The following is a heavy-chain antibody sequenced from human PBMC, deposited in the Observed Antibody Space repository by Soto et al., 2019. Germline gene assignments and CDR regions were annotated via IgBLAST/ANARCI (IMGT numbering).Heavy chain of an antibody. CDR1: GGSISSGGYY. V-gene: IGHV4-31*03. CDR2: IYYSGST. J-gene: IGHJ6*02. Sequence: NPSETLSLTCTVSGGSISSGGYYWSWIRQHPGKGLEWIGYIYYSGSTYYNPSLKSRVTISVDTSKNQFSLKLSSVTAADTAVYYCAREGSIAARYYYYGMDVWGQGTTVTVSS. D-gene: IGHD6-6*01. CDR3: AREGSIAARYYYYGMDV.